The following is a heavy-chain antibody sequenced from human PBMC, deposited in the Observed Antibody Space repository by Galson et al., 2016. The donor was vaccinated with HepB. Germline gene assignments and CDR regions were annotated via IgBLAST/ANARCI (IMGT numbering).Heavy chain of an antibody. J-gene: IGHJ4*02. CDR1: GITFSGHA. Sequence: SLRLSCAASGITFSGHAFNWVRQPPGKGLEWVSSISGIDGRPYYTQSVKGRFTISRDDSKSTVYLQMNSLRAEDTALYYCAREGSGHLDFDSWGQGTLVTVSS. V-gene: IGHV3-23*01. CDR2: ISGIDGRP. CDR3: AREGSGHLDFDS.